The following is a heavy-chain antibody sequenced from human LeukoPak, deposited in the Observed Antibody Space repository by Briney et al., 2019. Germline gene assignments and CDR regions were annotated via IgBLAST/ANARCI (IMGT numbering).Heavy chain of an antibody. J-gene: IGHJ4*02. CDR2: IYHSGST. CDR1: GGSISSSNW. V-gene: IGHV4-4*02. D-gene: IGHD6-13*01. Sequence: SGTLSLTCAVSGGSISSSNWWSWVRQPPGKGLEWIGEIYHSGSTNYNPSLKSRVTISVDTSKNQFSLKLSSVTAADTAVYYCAADMIAAAEDCWGQGTLVTVSS. CDR3: AADMIAAAEDC.